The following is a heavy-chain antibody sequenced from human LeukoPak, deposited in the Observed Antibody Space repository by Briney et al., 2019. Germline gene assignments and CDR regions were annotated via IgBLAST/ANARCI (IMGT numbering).Heavy chain of an antibody. CDR3: ARMPKKYCSSTSCYNLGDY. Sequence: GASVKVSCKASGCTFTSYGISWVRQAPGQGLEWMGWISAYNGNTNYAQKLQGRVTMTTDTSTSTAYMELRSLSSDDTAVYYCARMPKKYCSSTSCYNLGDYWGQGTLVTVSS. CDR2: ISAYNGNT. J-gene: IGHJ4*02. V-gene: IGHV1-18*01. D-gene: IGHD2-2*01. CDR1: GCTFTSYG.